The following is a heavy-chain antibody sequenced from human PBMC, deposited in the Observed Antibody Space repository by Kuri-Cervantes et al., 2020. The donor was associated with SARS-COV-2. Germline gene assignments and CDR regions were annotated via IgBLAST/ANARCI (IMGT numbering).Heavy chain of an antibody. Sequence: ASVKVSCKASGYTFSGYYIYWVRQAPEQGLEWMGWINPNSGGTNYAQKFQGWVTMTRDTSISTAYMELSRLRSDDTAVYYCATGMVRGVIQSYYYGMDVWGQGTTVTVSS. J-gene: IGHJ6*02. CDR2: INPNSGGT. D-gene: IGHD3-10*01. CDR3: ATGMVRGVIQSYYYGMDV. V-gene: IGHV1-2*04. CDR1: GYTFSGYY.